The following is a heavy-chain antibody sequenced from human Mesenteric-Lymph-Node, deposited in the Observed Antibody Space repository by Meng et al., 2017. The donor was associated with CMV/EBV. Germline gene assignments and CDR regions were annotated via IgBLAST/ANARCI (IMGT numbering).Heavy chain of an antibody. J-gene: IGHJ4*02. D-gene: IGHD4-17*01. CDR1: GLTFNSYW. Sequence: GESLKISCAASGLTFNSYWMHWVRQTPGKGLVWVSRVNNDGSSTTYADSVKGRFTISRDNAKNTMYLQMNSLRVEDTAVYYCARDPYGARGGFWGQGTLVTVSS. V-gene: IGHV3-74*01. CDR3: ARDPYGARGGF. CDR2: VNNDGSST.